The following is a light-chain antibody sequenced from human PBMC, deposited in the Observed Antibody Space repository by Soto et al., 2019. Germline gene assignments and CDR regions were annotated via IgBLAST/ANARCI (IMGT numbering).Light chain of an antibody. J-gene: IGLJ1*01. CDR3: NSYTSVHSGS. CDR1: SSDVGGYKY. V-gene: IGLV2-14*01. CDR2: EVS. Sequence: QSALTQPASVSGSPGQSITISCTGTSSDVGGYKYVSWYQQHPGKAPKLMIYEVSNRPSGISDRFSGSKSGNTASLTISGIQAEDEADSYCNSYTSVHSGSFGSGTSSPS.